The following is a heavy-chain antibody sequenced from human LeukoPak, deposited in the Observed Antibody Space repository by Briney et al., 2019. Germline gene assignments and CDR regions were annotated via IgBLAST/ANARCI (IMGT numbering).Heavy chain of an antibody. V-gene: IGHV4-34*01. Sequence: SETLSLTCAVYGGSFSGYYWSWIRQPPGKGLEWIGEINHSGSTNYNPSLRSRVTISVDTYKNQFSLKLSSVTAADTAVYYCARGGWLHTLNYWGQGTLVTVSS. CDR2: INHSGST. CDR3: ARGGWLHTLNY. J-gene: IGHJ4*02. D-gene: IGHD5-12*01. CDR1: GGSFSGYY.